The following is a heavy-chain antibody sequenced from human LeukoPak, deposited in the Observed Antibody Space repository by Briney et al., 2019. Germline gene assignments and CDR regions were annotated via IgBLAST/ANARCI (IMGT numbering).Heavy chain of an antibody. CDR1: RFTFSNG. J-gene: IGHJ4*02. D-gene: IGHD3-22*01. CDR3: AKDNGGYSSFDY. Sequence: GGSLRLSCIVSRFTFSNGMHWVRQAPGKGLEWVAVISFDGSNKYYVDSVKGRFTISGDNSKNTLYLQMNSLRAEDTAVYYCAKDNGGYSSFDYWGQGTLVTVSS. V-gene: IGHV3-30*18. CDR2: ISFDGSNK.